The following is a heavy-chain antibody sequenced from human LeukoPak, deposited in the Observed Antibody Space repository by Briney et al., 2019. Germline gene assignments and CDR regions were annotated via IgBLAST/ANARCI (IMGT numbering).Heavy chain of an antibody. CDR2: IYHSGST. Sequence: PSETLSLTCTVSGYSISSGYYWGWIRQPPGKGLEWIGSIYHSGSTYYNPSLKSRVTISVDTSKNQFSLKLSSVTAADTAVYYCARAPHIVVVVTARDYYFDYWGQGTLVTVSS. V-gene: IGHV4-38-2*02. CDR1: GYSISSGYY. CDR3: ARAPHIVVVVTARDYYFDY. D-gene: IGHD2-15*01. J-gene: IGHJ4*02.